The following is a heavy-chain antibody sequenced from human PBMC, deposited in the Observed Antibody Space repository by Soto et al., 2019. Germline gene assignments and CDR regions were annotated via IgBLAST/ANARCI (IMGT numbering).Heavy chain of an antibody. CDR1: VSSVSSNSAT. CDR2: TYYRSKWYN. Sequence: LWXSCALSVSSVSSNSATWNWIRQSPSRGLEWLGRTYYRSKWYNDYALSVKGRMTINPDTSKNQFSLQLNSVTPEDTAVYYCARNGGAYFNYWGQGTLVTVSS. V-gene: IGHV6-1*01. J-gene: IGHJ4*02. D-gene: IGHD2-8*01. CDR3: ARNGGAYFNY.